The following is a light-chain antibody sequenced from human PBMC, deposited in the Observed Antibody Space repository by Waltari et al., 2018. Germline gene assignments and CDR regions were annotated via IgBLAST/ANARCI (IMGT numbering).Light chain of an antibody. CDR2: HDT. CDR3: QAWFSSTVV. CDR1: KSVNKY. Sequence: SYDLTQPPSVSVPPGQTASVTCPGEKSVNKYVSWYQQKPGQSPVLVIYHDTKRPSGIPERFSGSNSGNTATLTISGTQAMDAADYYCQAWFSSTVVFGGGTKVTVL. V-gene: IGLV3-1*01. J-gene: IGLJ2*01.